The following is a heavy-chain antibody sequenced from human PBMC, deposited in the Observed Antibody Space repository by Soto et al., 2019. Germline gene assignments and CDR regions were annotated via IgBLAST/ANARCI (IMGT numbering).Heavy chain of an antibody. CDR2: IYYRGNT. V-gene: IGHV4-59*12. Sequence: SETLSLTCTVSGGSIGTYYWSWIRQPPGKGLEWIGYIYYRGNTDYNPSLKSRVTISMHTSNDQFSLELTSVTAAARVGFNFGRGLITGSPYWGGWYNFTYWGKETRSPSP. D-gene: IGHD1-1*01. J-gene: IGHJ4*02. CDR3: GRGLITGSPYWGGWYNFTY. CDR1: GGSIGTYY.